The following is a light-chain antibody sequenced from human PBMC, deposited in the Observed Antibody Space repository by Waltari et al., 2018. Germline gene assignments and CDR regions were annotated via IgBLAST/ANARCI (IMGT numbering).Light chain of an antibody. Sequence: ELVLTQSPATLYLSPGERATLSCRASQSVGNFLAWYRQKPGQPPRLVIYDVSHRATGTPARFRGSGSGTDFTLTISTLPPEDFAFYFCQQRGNWAPLTFGGGTEVVIK. J-gene: IGKJ4*01. CDR1: QSVGNF. V-gene: IGKV3-11*01. CDR2: DVS. CDR3: QQRGNWAPLT.